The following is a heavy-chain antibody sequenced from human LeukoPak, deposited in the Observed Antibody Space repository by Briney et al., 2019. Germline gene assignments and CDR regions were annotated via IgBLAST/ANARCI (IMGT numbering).Heavy chain of an antibody. V-gene: IGHV3-74*01. D-gene: IGHD3-22*01. Sequence: GALRLSCAASGFTFSNHWMHWLRQAPGKGLVWVSRINSDGINTSYADSVKGRFTISRDNAKNTLNLQMNSLRAEDTAVYYCARDLGQYYDTSDNWFDPWGQGTLVTVSS. CDR1: GFTFSNHW. CDR3: ARDLGQYYDTSDNWFDP. CDR2: INSDGINT. J-gene: IGHJ5*02.